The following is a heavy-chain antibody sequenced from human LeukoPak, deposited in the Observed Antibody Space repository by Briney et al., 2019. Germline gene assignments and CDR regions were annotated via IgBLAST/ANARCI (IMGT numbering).Heavy chain of an antibody. CDR2: IKSITHGGTA. V-gene: IGHV3-15*01. CDR1: GFTFNNAW. CDR3: TTVSSDSGSYFFRYFDY. Sequence: GGSLRLSCAASGFTFNNAWMSWVRRAPGKGLEWVGRIKSITHGGTADYAAPMKGRFTISRDDSKNTLYLQVNSLKTEDTGVYFCTTVSSDSGSYFFRYFDYWGQGILVIVSS. J-gene: IGHJ4*02. D-gene: IGHD3-10*01.